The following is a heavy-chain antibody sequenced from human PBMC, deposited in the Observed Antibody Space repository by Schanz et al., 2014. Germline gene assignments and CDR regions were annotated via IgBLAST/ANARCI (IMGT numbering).Heavy chain of an antibody. CDR3: ARGGYSSGWYDRDIAHFDY. CDR1: GGTFSSDT. Sequence: VPLLYSGAEVKKPGSSVKVSCKASGGTFSSDTFSWVRQAPGQGPEFMGWICTFRNEDTNSAQRFQGRLTMTTDTSTSTAYMELRSLRSDDTAVYYCARGGYSSGWYDRDIAHFDYWGQGTLVTVSS. V-gene: IGHV1-18*01. J-gene: IGHJ4*02. CDR2: ICTFRNEDT. D-gene: IGHD6-19*01.